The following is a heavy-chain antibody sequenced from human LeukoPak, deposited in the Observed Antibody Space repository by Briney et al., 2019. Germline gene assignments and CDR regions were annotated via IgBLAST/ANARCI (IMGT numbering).Heavy chain of an antibody. D-gene: IGHD2-2*01. Sequence: GASVKVSCKASGYTFTSYGISWVRQAPGQGLEWMGWISAYNGNTNYAQKLQGRVTMTTDTSTSTAYMELRSLRSDDTAVYYCARAERCSSTSCYLVPGAFDIWGQGTMVTVSS. CDR2: ISAYNGNT. CDR3: ARAERCSSTSCYLVPGAFDI. J-gene: IGHJ3*02. CDR1: GYTFTSYG. V-gene: IGHV1-18*01.